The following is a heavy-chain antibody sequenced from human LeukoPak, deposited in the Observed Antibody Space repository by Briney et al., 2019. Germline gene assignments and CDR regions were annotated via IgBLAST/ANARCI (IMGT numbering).Heavy chain of an antibody. Sequence: PSGTLSLTCAVSGASIKNNNYYWGWISQPPGKGLQWIGSISYTGTTYYNPSLESRVTISVDTSKSQFSLNLTSATAADTAFYYCAKHAYPGTTAPFGFWGQGTLVTVSS. V-gene: IGHV4-39*01. CDR1: GASIKNNNYY. CDR2: ISYTGTT. CDR3: AKHAYPGTTAPFGF. J-gene: IGHJ4*02. D-gene: IGHD1-1*01.